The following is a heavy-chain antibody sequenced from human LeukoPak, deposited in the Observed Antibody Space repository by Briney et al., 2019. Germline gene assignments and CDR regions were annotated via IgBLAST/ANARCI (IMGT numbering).Heavy chain of an antibody. J-gene: IGHJ4*02. CDR2: ISSSSSTI. D-gene: IGHD1-1*01. Sequence: GGSLRLSCAASGFIFSNSMNWVRQAPGKGLEWVSYISSSSSTIYYADSVKGRFTISRDNAKNSLYLQMNSLRAEDTAVYYCAREILEKWGQGTLVTVSS. V-gene: IGHV3-48*04. CDR1: GFIFSNS. CDR3: AREILEK.